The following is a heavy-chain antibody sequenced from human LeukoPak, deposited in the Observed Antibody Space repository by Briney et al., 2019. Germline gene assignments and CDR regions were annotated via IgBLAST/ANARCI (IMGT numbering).Heavy chain of an antibody. V-gene: IGHV4-39*01. Sequence: PSETLSLTCTVSGGSISSSSYYWGWIRQPPGKGLEWIGSIYYSGSTYYNPSLKSRVTISVDTSKNQFSLKLSSVTAADTAVYYCARHTQYNYYYYMDVWGKGTTVTISS. CDR3: ARHTQYNYYYYMDV. J-gene: IGHJ6*03. D-gene: IGHD6-6*01. CDR1: GGSISSSSYY. CDR2: IYYSGST.